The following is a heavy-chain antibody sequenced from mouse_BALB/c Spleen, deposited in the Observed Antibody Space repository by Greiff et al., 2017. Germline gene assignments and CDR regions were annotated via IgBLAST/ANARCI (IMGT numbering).Heavy chain of an antibody. CDR3: EREATEVVANYFDY. D-gene: IGHD1-1*01. CDR1: GYVFTNYL. V-gene: IGHV1-54*03. J-gene: IGHJ2*01. CDR2: CNPGSGGT. Sequence: VQLQQSGAELVRPGTSVKVSCQASGYVFTNYLLEWVKQRPGQGFGWSGVCNPGSGGTLYNEKFMGKATLTADKSSSTAYMQLSRLTSDDSAVYVSEREATEVVANYFDYWGQGTTLTVSA.